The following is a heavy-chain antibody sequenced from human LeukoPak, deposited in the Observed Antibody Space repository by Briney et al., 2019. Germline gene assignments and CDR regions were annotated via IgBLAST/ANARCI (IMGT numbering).Heavy chain of an antibody. CDR3: ARFLGTGPEDVDWFDP. CDR2: IYYSGST. V-gene: IGHV4-59*01. D-gene: IGHD7-27*01. J-gene: IGHJ5*02. Sequence: PSETLSLTYTVSGGSISSYYWGWIRQPPGKGLEWIGYIYYSGSTNYNPSLKSRATISVDTSKNQFSLKLSSVTAADTAVYYCARFLGTGPEDVDWFDPWGQGTLVTVSS. CDR1: GGSISSYY.